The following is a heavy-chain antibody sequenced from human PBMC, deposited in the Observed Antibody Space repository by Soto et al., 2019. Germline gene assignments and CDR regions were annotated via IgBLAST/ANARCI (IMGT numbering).Heavy chain of an antibody. V-gene: IGHV4-34*01. D-gene: IGHD3-3*01. CDR3: AREAIFGVVRSPYMDV. Sequence: SETLSLTCAVYGGSFRGYCWSWIRQPPGKGLEWIGEINHSGSTNYNPSLKSRVTISVDTSKNQFSLKLSSVTAADTAVYYCAREAIFGVVRSPYMDVWGKGTTVTGSS. CDR1: GGSFRGYC. CDR2: INHSGST. J-gene: IGHJ6*03.